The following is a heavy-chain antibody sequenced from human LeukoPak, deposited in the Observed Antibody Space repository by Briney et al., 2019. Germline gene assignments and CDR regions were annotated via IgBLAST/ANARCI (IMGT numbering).Heavy chain of an antibody. V-gene: IGHV3-74*01. Sequence: GGSLRLSCAASGFAFSTYWMHWVRQAPGKGLVWVSRLSPDGSSSVSADSVKGRFTISRDNSKNTLYLQMNSLRAEDTAVYYCARPLSIVGATIGAFDIWGQGTMVTVSS. CDR3: ARPLSIVGATIGAFDI. J-gene: IGHJ3*02. CDR1: GFAFSTYW. D-gene: IGHD1-26*01. CDR2: LSPDGSSS.